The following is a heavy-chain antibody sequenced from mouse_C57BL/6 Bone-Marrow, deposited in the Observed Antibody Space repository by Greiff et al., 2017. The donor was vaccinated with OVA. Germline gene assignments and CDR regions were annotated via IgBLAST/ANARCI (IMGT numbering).Heavy chain of an antibody. D-gene: IGHD1-1*01. V-gene: IGHV5-6*01. CDR1: GFTFSSYG. Sequence: EVKLMESGGDLVKPGGSLKLSCAASGFTFSSYGMSWVRQTPDKRLEWVATISSGGSYTYYPDGVKGRFTISRDNAKNTLYLQMSSLKSEDTAMYYCARHEYYGSSPAWFAYWGQGTLVTVSA. J-gene: IGHJ3*01. CDR2: ISSGGSYT. CDR3: ARHEYYGSSPAWFAY.